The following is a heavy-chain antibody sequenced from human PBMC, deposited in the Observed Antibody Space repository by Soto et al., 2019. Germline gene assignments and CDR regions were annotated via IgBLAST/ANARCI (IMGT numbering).Heavy chain of an antibody. CDR3: AREGSYTAYNFANCIQLWSFDF. CDR1: GGSINTFY. J-gene: IGHJ4*02. CDR2: IFSSGST. V-gene: IGHV4-4*07. D-gene: IGHD5-18*01. Sequence: PSETLSLTCTVSGGSINTFYWSWVRQPAGKGLEWIGRIFSSGSTSFNPSLESRVAMSVDTYKNHFSLNLSSVTAADMAVYYCAREGSYTAYNFANCIQLWSFDFWGQGDLVSVSS.